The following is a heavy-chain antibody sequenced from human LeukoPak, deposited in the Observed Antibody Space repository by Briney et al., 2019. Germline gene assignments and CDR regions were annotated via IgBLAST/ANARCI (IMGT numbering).Heavy chain of an antibody. CDR3: ARDRGDSSGWYPNWFDP. V-gene: IGHV4-59*01. CDR1: GGSISSYY. D-gene: IGHD6-19*01. Sequence: SETLSLTCTVSGGSISSYYWSWIRQPPGKGLEWIGYIYYSGSTNYNPSLKSRVTISVDTSKNQFSLKLSSVTAADTAVYYCARDRGDSSGWYPNWFDPWGQGTLVTVS. J-gene: IGHJ5*02. CDR2: IYYSGST.